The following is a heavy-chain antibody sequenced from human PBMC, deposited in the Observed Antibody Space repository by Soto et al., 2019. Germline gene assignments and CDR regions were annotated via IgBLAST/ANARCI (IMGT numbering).Heavy chain of an antibody. V-gene: IGHV1-69*13. CDR3: ARDNSSWYYYGMDV. CDR2: IIPIFGTA. J-gene: IGHJ6*02. D-gene: IGHD6-13*01. CDR1: GGTFNSYA. Sequence: SVKVSCKASGGTFNSYAISWVRQAPGQGLEWMGGIIPIFGTANYAQKFQGRVTITADESTSTAYMELSSLRSEDTAVYYCARDNSSWYYYGMDVWGQGTTVTVSS.